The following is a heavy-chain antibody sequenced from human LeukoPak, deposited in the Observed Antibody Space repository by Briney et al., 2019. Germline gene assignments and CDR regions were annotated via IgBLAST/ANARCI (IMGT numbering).Heavy chain of an antibody. CDR1: GFAFSSYA. Sequence: QAGGSLRLSCAASGFAFSSYAMSWVRQAPGKGLEWVSDISGSGGSTHYADSVKGRFTISRDNSKNTLSLQMNSLRAEDTAVYYCAKENDISGWYGVDYWGQGTLVTVSS. D-gene: IGHD6-19*01. CDR3: AKENDISGWYGVDY. CDR2: ISGSGGST. J-gene: IGHJ4*02. V-gene: IGHV3-23*01.